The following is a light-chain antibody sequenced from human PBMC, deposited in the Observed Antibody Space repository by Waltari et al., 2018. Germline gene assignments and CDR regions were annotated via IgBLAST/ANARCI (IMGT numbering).Light chain of an antibody. V-gene: IGKV3-15*01. CDR1: QSISSN. CDR3: QQYNSWVT. CDR2: AAS. J-gene: IGKJ4*01. Sequence: EIVMTQSPATLSVSPGERATLSCRASQSISSNLAGYQQKPGQAPRLLIYAASTRATGIPARFSGNGSGTEFTLTISSLQSEDFVLYYCQQYNSWVTFGGGTKVEIK.